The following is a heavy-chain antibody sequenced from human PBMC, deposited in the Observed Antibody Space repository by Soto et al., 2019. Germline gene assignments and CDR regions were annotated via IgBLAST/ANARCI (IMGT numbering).Heavy chain of an antibody. V-gene: IGHV4-34*01. CDR2: INHSGST. J-gene: IGHJ4*02. CDR1: GGSFSGYY. Sequence: PSETLSLTCAVYGGSFSGYYWSWIRQPPGKGLEWIGEINHSGSTNYNPSLKSRVTISVDTSKNQFSLKLSSVTAADTAVYYCARVGYDFWSGYYPPYFDYWGQGTLVTVSS. CDR3: ARVGYDFWSGYYPPYFDY. D-gene: IGHD3-3*01.